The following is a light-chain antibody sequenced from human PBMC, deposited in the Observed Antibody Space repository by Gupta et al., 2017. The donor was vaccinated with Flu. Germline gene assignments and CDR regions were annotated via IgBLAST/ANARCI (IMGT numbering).Light chain of an antibody. CDR1: DSIRTM. J-gene: IGKJ2*01. CDR3: QQYNNWRT. CDR2: DAS. V-gene: IGKV3-15*01. Sequence: DIVMTQSPATLSVSPGERATFSCRASDSIRTMLAWYQQRPGQAPRLLIYDASTRASGIPARFSGSGSGTEFTLTISSLQSEDSAIYYCQQYNNWRTFGQGTKLEIK.